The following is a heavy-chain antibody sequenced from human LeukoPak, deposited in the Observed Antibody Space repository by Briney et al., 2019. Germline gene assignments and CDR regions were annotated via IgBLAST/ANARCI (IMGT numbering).Heavy chain of an antibody. CDR1: GYTFTSYD. CDR3: ARGFTDYGTLINWFDP. J-gene: IGHJ5*02. Sequence: ASVKVSCKASGYTFTSYDFNWVRQATGQRPEWMGWMSPNSGDTGYAQKFQGRVTITADESTSTAYMELSSLRSEDTAVYCCARGFTDYGTLINWFDPWGQGTLVTVSS. CDR2: MSPNSGDT. D-gene: IGHD4-17*01. V-gene: IGHV1-8*01.